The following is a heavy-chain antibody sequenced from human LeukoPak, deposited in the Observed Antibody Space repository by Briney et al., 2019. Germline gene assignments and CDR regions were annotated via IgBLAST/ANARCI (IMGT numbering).Heavy chain of an antibody. CDR3: ARGPNYYYYMDV. CDR2: ISYDGSNK. J-gene: IGHJ6*03. V-gene: IGHV3-30-3*01. CDR1: GFTFSSYA. Sequence: GGSLRLSCAASGFTFSSYAMHWVRQAPGKGLEWVAVISYDGSNKYYADSVKGRFTISRDNSKNTLYLQMNSLRAEDTAVYYCARGPNYYYYMDVWGKGTTVTVS.